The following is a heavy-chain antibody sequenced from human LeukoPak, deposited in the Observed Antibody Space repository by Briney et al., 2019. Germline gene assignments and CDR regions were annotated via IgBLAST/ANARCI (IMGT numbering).Heavy chain of an antibody. CDR2: TSAGNGNT. D-gene: IGHD1-26*01. J-gene: IGHJ4*02. CDR3: ARDSGSGSNDY. Sequence: ASVKVSCKASGYTFTSYAIHWVRQAPGQRLEWMGWTSAGNGNTKYSQNFQGRVTFISNTSATTAFMELSSLRSEDAAVYYCARDSGSGSNDYWGQGTLVTVSS. V-gene: IGHV1-3*01. CDR1: GYTFTSYA.